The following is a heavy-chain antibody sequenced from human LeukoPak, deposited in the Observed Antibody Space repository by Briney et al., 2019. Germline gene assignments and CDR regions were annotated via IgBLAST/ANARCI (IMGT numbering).Heavy chain of an antibody. Sequence: SETLSLTCTVSGYSISSGYYWGWIRQPPGKGLEGIGSIYHSGSTYYNPSLKSRVTISVDTSKNQFSLKLSSVTAADTAVYYCARGCSSTSCYGFGAFDIWGQGTMVTVSS. CDR3: ARGCSSTSCYGFGAFDI. CDR2: IYHSGST. V-gene: IGHV4-38-2*02. J-gene: IGHJ3*02. D-gene: IGHD2-2*01. CDR1: GYSISSGYY.